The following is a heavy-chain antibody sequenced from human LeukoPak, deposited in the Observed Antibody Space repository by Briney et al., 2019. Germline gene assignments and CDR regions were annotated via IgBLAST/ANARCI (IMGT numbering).Heavy chain of an antibody. CDR1: GFAFSDYS. CDR2: ITSDSNLI. J-gene: IGHJ4*02. V-gene: IGHV3-21*06. D-gene: IGHD3-16*01. CDR3: ASGGATVWGY. Sequence: PGGSLRLSCAASGFAFSDYSMSWVRQAPGKGLEWISAITSDSNLIYYADSMRGRITISRDNAGNSVYLQMNGLRAEDTAIYYCASGGATVWGYWGQGALVIVSS.